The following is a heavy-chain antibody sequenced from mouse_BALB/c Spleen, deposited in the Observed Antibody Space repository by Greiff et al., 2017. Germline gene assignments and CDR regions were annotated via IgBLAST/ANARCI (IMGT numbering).Heavy chain of an antibody. CDR2: ISSGGST. J-gene: IGHJ3*01. Sequence: EVKVVESGGGLVKPGGSLKLSCAASGFTFSSYAMSWVRQTPEKRLEWVASISSGGSTYYPDSVKGRFTISRDNARNILYLQMSSLRSEDTAMYYCARGRDYGSIPCAYWGQGTLVTVSA. D-gene: IGHD1-1*01. V-gene: IGHV5-6-5*01. CDR3: ARGRDYGSIPCAY. CDR1: GFTFSSYA.